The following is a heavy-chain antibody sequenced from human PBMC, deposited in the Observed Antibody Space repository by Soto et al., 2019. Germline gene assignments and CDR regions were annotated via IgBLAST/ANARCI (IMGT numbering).Heavy chain of an antibody. V-gene: IGHV1-69*13. CDR2: IIPIFGTA. J-gene: IGHJ6*02. CDR3: ARLHSHGTYGMDV. Sequence: SVKVSCKASGGSFTYTLSWVRQAPGQGPEWMGGIIPIFGTANYAQKFQGRVTITADESTKTAYMELSTLRSEDTAVYYCARLHSHGTYGMDVWGQGTTVTVSS. D-gene: IGHD5-18*01. CDR1: GGSFTYT.